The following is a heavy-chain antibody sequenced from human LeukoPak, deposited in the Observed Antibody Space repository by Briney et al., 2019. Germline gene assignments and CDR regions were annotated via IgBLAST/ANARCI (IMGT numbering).Heavy chain of an antibody. V-gene: IGHV1-24*01. J-gene: IGHJ4*02. Sequence: ASVTVSCKVSGYTLTELSMHWVRQAPGKGLEWMGGFDPEDGETIYAQKFQGRVTMTEDTSTDTAYMELSSLRSEDTAVYYCATGTYYYGSGSYPSLDYWGQGTLVTVSS. D-gene: IGHD3-10*01. CDR3: ATGTYYYGSGSYPSLDY. CDR1: GYTLTELS. CDR2: FDPEDGET.